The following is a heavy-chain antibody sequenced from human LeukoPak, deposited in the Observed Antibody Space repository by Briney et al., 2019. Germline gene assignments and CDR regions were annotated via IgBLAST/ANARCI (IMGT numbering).Heavy chain of an antibody. CDR1: GYTLTELS. CDR3: AKDLGSGSYYGWVEHDAFDI. V-gene: IGHV1-24*01. Sequence: ASVKVSCKVSGYTLTELSMHWVRQAPGKGLEWMGGFDPEDGETIYAQKFQGRVTMTEDTSTDTAYMELSSLRSEDTAVYYCAKDLGSGSYYGWVEHDAFDIWGQGTMVTVSS. J-gene: IGHJ3*02. CDR2: FDPEDGET. D-gene: IGHD3-10*01.